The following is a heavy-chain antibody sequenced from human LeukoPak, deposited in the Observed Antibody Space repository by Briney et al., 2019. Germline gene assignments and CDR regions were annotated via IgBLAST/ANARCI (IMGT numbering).Heavy chain of an antibody. J-gene: IGHJ4*02. CDR3: ARMSRTYFDY. CDR1: GGSISNYY. CDR2: IYYSGST. Sequence: SEXLSLTCTVSGGSISNYYWNWIRQPPGKGLEWIGYIYYSGSTNYNPSLKSRVTISVDTSKNQFSLKLNSVTAADTAVYYCARMSRTYFDYWGQGTLVTVSS. V-gene: IGHV4-59*01.